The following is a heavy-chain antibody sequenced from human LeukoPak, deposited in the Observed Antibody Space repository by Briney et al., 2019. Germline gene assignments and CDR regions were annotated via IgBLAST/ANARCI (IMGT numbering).Heavy chain of an antibody. V-gene: IGHV4-34*01. CDR3: ASGLTRHAPLDY. D-gene: IGHD3/OR15-3a*01. Sequence: SETLSLTCAVYGGSFSGYYWSWIRQPPGKGLEWIGEINHSGSTNYNPSLKSRVTISVDTSKNQFSLKLSSVTAADTAVYYCASGLTRHAPLDYWGQGTLVTVSS. CDR2: INHSGST. CDR1: GGSFSGYY. J-gene: IGHJ4*02.